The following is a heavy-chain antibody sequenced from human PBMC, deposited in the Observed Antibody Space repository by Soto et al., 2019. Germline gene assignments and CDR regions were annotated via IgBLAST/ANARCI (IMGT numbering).Heavy chain of an antibody. Sequence: ASVKVSCKASGYTFTSYAMHWVRQAPGQRLEWMGWINAGNGNTKYSQKFQGRVTMTRNTSISTAYMELSSLRSEDTAVYYCARDLCSGGTCYSGYWGPGTLVTVSS. CDR2: INAGNGNT. CDR3: ARDLCSGGTCYSGY. V-gene: IGHV1-3*01. CDR1: GYTFTSYA. D-gene: IGHD2-15*01. J-gene: IGHJ4*02.